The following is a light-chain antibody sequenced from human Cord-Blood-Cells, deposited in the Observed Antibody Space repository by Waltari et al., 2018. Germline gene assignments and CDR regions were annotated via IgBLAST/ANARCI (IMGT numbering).Light chain of an antibody. CDR3: QQYYSTPYT. J-gene: IGKJ2*01. V-gene: IGKV4-1*01. CDR2: WTS. CDR1: LSVLYSSNNKNY. Sequence: DIVMTQSPDSLAVSLGDRATSTCKSSLSVLYSSNNKNYLAWYQQKPGQPPKLLIYWTSTRESGVPDRFSGSGSGTDFTLTISSLQAEDVAVYYCQQYYSTPYTFGQGTKLEIK.